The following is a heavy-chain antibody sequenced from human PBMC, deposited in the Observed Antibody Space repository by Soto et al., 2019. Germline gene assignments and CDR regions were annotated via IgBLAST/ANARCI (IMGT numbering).Heavy chain of an antibody. V-gene: IGHV3-30*18. CDR2: ISHDKSYT. Sequence: VQLLESGGGLVQPGGSLRLSCAASGFTFSSFAMHWVRQAPGKGLEWVAVISHDKSYTYYGDSVKGRFTISRDNSNNTLYLQMNSLRVEDTAVYHCAKAGAPGRPDDYWGQGTLVTVSS. CDR3: AKAGAPGRPDDY. D-gene: IGHD3-10*01. CDR1: GFTFSSFA. J-gene: IGHJ4*02.